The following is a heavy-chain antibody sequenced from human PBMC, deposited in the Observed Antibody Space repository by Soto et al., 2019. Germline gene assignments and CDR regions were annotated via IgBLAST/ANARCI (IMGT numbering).Heavy chain of an antibody. D-gene: IGHD7-27*01. CDR3: ARANWYSEY. CDR1: GGSINNHY. Sequence: QVHLQESGPGLVKPSETLSLTCTVSGGSINNHYWSWIRQPPGKGLEWICYIYYTGSTNYNPSLKSRVTMSVDTSNNQCSLNLTSLTAADTAIYYCARANWYSEYWGQGTLVTVSS. V-gene: IGHV4-59*11. CDR2: IYYTGST. J-gene: IGHJ4*02.